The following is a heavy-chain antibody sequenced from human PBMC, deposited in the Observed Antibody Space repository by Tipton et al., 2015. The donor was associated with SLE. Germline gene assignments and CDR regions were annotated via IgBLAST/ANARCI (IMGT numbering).Heavy chain of an antibody. D-gene: IGHD5-24*01. V-gene: IGHV4-59*11. Sequence: TLSLTCTVSGVSMTNHYWSWVRQPPGKGLEWIGYMYHSGSSNYNPSLMSRVTISVDTSKNQFSLRLKSVTSEDTAVYYCASTVASIGTSGGMDVWGQGTAVSVPS. CDR3: ASTVASIGTSGGMDV. J-gene: IGHJ6*02. CDR1: GVSMTNHY. CDR2: MYHSGSS.